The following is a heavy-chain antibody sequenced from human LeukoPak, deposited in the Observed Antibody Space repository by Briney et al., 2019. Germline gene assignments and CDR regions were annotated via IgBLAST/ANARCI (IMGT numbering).Heavy chain of an antibody. Sequence: ASVKVSCKASGYTFTSYGISWVRQAPGQGLEWMGIISPSGIATSYAQKFRGRVTMTRDTSTNTVYMELSSLRSEDTAVYYCASGSYDNSGYRRYNWFDPWGQGTLVTVSS. CDR1: GYTFTSYG. J-gene: IGHJ5*02. V-gene: IGHV1-46*01. CDR3: ASGSYDNSGYRRYNWFDP. D-gene: IGHD3-22*01. CDR2: ISPSGIAT.